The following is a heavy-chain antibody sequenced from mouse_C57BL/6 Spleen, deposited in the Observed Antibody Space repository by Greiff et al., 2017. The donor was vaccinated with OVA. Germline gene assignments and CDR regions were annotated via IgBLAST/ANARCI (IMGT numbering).Heavy chain of an antibody. CDR2: INPSTGGT. CDR3: ARSDYYGSSRYFDV. Sequence: EVQLQQSGPELVKPGASVKISCKASGYSFTGYYMNWVKQSPEKSLEWIGEINPSTGGTTYNQKFKAKATLTVDKSSSTAYMQLKILTSEDSSVYYCARSDYYGSSRYFDVWGTGTTVTVSS. D-gene: IGHD1-1*01. J-gene: IGHJ1*03. CDR1: GYSFTGYY. V-gene: IGHV1-42*01.